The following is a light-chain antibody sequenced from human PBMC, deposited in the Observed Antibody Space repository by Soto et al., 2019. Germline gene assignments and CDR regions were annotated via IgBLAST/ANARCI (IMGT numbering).Light chain of an antibody. J-gene: IGKJ3*01. Sequence: EVVMTQSPATLSVSPGETATLSCRASQSVSSDLAWYQQKPGQAPRLLIYDASARATGIPARFSGSGSGTEFTLTISSLQSEDFAVYYCQQYNNWPPITFGPGTKVDIK. CDR1: QSVSSD. CDR2: DAS. V-gene: IGKV3-15*01. CDR3: QQYNNWPPIT.